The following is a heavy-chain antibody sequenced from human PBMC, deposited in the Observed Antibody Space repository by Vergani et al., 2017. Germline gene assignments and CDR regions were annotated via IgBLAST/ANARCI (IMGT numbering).Heavy chain of an antibody. Sequence: QVQLVQSGAEVQKPGASVKVSCKASGYTFTDYYLHWVRQAPGQGLEWMGCINPNNGGTNYAQKFQGRVTITADESTSTAYMELSSLRSEDTAVYYCASQEGGGGDRWFDPWGQGTLVTVSS. CDR1: GYTFTDYY. J-gene: IGHJ5*02. D-gene: IGHD3-16*01. V-gene: IGHV1-2*02. CDR2: INPNNGGT. CDR3: ASQEGGGGDRWFDP.